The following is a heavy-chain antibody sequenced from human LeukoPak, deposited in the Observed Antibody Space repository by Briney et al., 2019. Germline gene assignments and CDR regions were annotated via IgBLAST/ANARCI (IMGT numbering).Heavy chain of an antibody. J-gene: IGHJ6*02. CDR2: ISAYNGNT. V-gene: IGHV1-18*01. CDR1: GYTFTSYG. D-gene: IGHD1-26*01. CDR3: ARWELLTYYYYYGMDV. Sequence: ASVKVSCKASGYTFTSYGISWVRQAPGQGLEWMGWISAYNGNTNYAQKRQGRVTMTTDTSTSTAYIELRSPRSDDTAVYYCARWELLTYYYYYGMDVWGQGTTVTASS.